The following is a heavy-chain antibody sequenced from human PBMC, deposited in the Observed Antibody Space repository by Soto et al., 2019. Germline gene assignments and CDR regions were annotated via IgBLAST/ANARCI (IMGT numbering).Heavy chain of an antibody. V-gene: IGHV3-74*01. CDR3: ARAADTATVIGD. CDR2: INFVGSIT. Sequence: EVQLVESGGGLVPPGASLRLSCAASGLGTYWVHWARQPPGKGLAWAPRINFVGSITAYADSGKGRFTNSRVYANNTVFLQMHSRRAEDTAVYFCARAADTATVIGDWGQGTLVTVSS. CDR1: GLGTYW. J-gene: IGHJ4*02. D-gene: IGHD5-18*01.